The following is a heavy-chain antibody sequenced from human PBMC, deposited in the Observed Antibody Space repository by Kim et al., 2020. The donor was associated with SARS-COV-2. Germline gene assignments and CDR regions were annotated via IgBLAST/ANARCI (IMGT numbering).Heavy chain of an antibody. J-gene: IGHJ4*02. CDR3: AKDGADYYDSSALGGGYFDY. Sequence: GGSLRLSCAASGFTFSSYGMHWVRQAPGKGLEWVAVIWYDGSNKYYADSVKGRFTISRDNSKNTLYLQMNSLRAEDTAVYYCAKDGADYYDSSALGGGYFDYWGQGTLVTVSS. CDR1: GFTFSSYG. V-gene: IGHV3-33*06. D-gene: IGHD3-22*01. CDR2: IWYDGSNK.